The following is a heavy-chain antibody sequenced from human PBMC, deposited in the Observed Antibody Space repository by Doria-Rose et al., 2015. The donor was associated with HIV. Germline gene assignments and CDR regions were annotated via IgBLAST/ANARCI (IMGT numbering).Heavy chain of an antibody. J-gene: IGHJ4*02. V-gene: IGHV2-26*01. D-gene: IGHD6-13*01. CDR3: ARIKSSRWYHKYYFDF. CDR1: GVSLSSPGMG. Sequence: QITLKESGPVLVKPTETLTLTCTVSGVSLSSPGMGVSWIRQPPGKALEWLANIFSDDDRSYKTALKSRLTISSGTSKSQVVLTMTDMDPVDTATYHCARIKSSRWYHKYYFDFWGQGTLVIVSA. CDR2: IFSDDDR.